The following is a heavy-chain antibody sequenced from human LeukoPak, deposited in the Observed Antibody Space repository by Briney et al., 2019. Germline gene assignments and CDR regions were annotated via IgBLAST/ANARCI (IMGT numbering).Heavy chain of an antibody. CDR1: GYSFPSEW. D-gene: IGHD3-9*01. J-gene: IGHJ3*02. V-gene: IGHV5-51*01. CDR3: ARLTGAFDI. CDR2: IYPGNSDT. Sequence: GQSRQSSCTGSGYSFPSEWIGWVGPVSGNGLEWMGIIYPGNSDTRYSPSFKGQVTISANKSISTAYLQWSSLKASDTAMYYCARLTGAFDIWGQGTMVTVSS.